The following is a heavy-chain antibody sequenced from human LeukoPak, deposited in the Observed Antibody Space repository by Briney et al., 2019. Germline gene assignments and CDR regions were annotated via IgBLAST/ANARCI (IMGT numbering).Heavy chain of an antibody. CDR2: ISGSGGST. CDR3: ATRYSYGYWEFDY. J-gene: IGHJ4*02. V-gene: IGHV3-23*01. CDR1: GFTFSSYA. D-gene: IGHD5-18*01. Sequence: PGGSLRLSCAASGFTFSSYAMSWVRQAPGKGLEWVSAISGSGGSTYYADSVKGRFTISRDNSKNTLHLQMNSLRAEDTAVYYCATRYSYGYWEFDYWGQGTLVTVSS.